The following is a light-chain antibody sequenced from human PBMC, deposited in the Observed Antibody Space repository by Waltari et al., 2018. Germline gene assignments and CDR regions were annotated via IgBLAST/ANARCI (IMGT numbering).Light chain of an antibody. CDR3: SSDTSTWV. Sequence: QSALTQSASVSGSPGQSITISCTGTSSDFAVFNYVSWYQQPPGKAPHLMIYDVSKRPSGVSNRFSGATSGNPASLTISGLQAEDEADYYCSSDTSTWVFGGGTKLTVL. J-gene: IGLJ3*02. V-gene: IGLV2-14*01. CDR2: DVS. CDR1: SSDFAVFNY.